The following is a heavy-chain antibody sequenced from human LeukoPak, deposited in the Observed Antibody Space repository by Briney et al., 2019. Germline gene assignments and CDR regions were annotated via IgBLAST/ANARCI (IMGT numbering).Heavy chain of an antibody. CDR3: AKDETRDGYNLGAADY. V-gene: IGHV3-30*18. CDR2: ISYDGSNK. Sequence: GGSLRLSCAASGFTFSSYGMHWVRQAPGKGLEWVPVISYDGSNKYYADSVKGRITISRDNSKNTLYLQMNSLRTEDTAVYYCAKDETRDGYNLGAADYWGQGTLVTVSS. D-gene: IGHD5-24*01. CDR1: GFTFSSYG. J-gene: IGHJ4*02.